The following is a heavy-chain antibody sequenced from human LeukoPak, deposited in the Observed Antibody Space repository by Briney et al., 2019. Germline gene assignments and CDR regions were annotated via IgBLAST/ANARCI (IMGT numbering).Heavy chain of an antibody. CDR2: INPNSGGT. V-gene: IGHV1-2*02. D-gene: IGHD1/OR15-1a*01. CDR3: ARFVTATQAYDYGMDL. CDR1: GYTFTDYY. J-gene: IGHJ6*02. Sequence: ASVKVSCKASGYTFTDYYMHWVRQAPGQGLEWMGWINPNSGGTSFAQKFLGRVTMTRDTSISTAYMELSRLRSDDTAVYYCARFVTATQAYDYGMDLCGQGATVTVSS.